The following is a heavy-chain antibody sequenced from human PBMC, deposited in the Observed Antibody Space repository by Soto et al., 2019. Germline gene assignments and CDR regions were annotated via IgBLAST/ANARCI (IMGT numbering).Heavy chain of an antibody. Sequence: QVQLVESGGGVVQPGRSLRLSCAASGFTFSSYAMHWVRQAPGKGLDWVAVIWNDGGNKYYADSVQGRFPISRDNSKNTLYLQMNSLRAEDTALYYCERAYDFWSGIDYWGQGILVNVSS. D-gene: IGHD3-3*01. J-gene: IGHJ4*02. CDR1: GFTFSSYA. CDR3: ERAYDFWSGIDY. CDR2: IWNDGGNK. V-gene: IGHV3-33*01.